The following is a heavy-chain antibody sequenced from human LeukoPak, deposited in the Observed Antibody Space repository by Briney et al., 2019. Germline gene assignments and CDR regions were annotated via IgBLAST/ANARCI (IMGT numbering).Heavy chain of an antibody. D-gene: IGHD1-26*01. CDR2: IYYSGST. CDR3: AGGSYFYYYYMDV. CDR1: GGSISSYY. Sequence: SETLSLTCTVSGGSISSYYWSWIRQPPGKGLEWIGYIYYSGSTNYNPSLKSRVTISVDASKNQFSLKLSSVTVADTAVYYCAGGSYFYYYYMDVWGKGTTVTVSS. J-gene: IGHJ6*03. V-gene: IGHV4-59*01.